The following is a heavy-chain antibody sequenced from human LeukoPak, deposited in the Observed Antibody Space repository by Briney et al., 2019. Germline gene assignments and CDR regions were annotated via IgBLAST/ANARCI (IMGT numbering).Heavy chain of an antibody. J-gene: IGHJ4*02. D-gene: IGHD3-16*01. CDR3: ARDRGGVGGTDY. CDR1: GGSISSYY. V-gene: IGHV4-4*07. Sequence: SETLSLTCTVSGGSISSYYWSWSRLPAGKGLEWIGRIHTGGSTTYNPSLKSRVTISVDTSKNQVSLKLSSVTAADTAVYYCARDRGGVGGTDYWGQGTLVTVSS. CDR2: IHTGGST.